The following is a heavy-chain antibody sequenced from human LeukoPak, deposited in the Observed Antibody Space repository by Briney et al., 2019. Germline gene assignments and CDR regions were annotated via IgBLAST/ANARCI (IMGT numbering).Heavy chain of an antibody. Sequence: SETLSLTCTVSGGSITSYYWSWIRQPAGKGLEWIGRTYARGSTSYNPSLKSRVTISVDTSKNQFSLKLSSVTAADTAVYYCARQVVGLRAHWYFDLWGQGTLVTVSS. V-gene: IGHV4-4*07. CDR3: ARQVVGLRAHWYFDL. CDR2: TYARGST. D-gene: IGHD1-26*01. J-gene: IGHJ2*01. CDR1: GGSITSYY.